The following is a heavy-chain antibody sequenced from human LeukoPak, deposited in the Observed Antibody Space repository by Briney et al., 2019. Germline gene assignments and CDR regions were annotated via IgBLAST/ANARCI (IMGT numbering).Heavy chain of an antibody. CDR1: GGSISSGGYS. CDR2: IYHSGNT. CDR3: ASYILGGYYDSSGYGMDV. J-gene: IGHJ6*02. V-gene: IGHV4-30-2*01. D-gene: IGHD3-22*01. Sequence: SETLSLTWAVPGGSISSGGYSWSWIRQPPGKGLDWIGIIYHSGNTYYNPSLKSRVTISVDRSKNQFSLKLSSVTAADTAVYYCASYILGGYYDSSGYGMDVWGQGTTVTVFS.